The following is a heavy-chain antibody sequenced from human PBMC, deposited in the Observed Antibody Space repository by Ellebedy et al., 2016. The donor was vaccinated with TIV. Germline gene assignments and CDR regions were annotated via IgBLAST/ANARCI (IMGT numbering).Heavy chain of an antibody. CDR1: GGTFSSYA. CDR2: IIPIFGTA. V-gene: IGHV1-69*13. CDR3: ATGAHYDFWSGYYSKSTHNWFDP. D-gene: IGHD3-3*01. J-gene: IGHJ5*02. Sequence: SVKVSCXASGGTFSSYAISWVRQAPGQGLEWMGGIIPIFGTANYAQKFQGRVTITADESTSTAYMELSSLRSEDTAVYYCATGAHYDFWSGYYSKSTHNWFDPWGQGTLVTVSS.